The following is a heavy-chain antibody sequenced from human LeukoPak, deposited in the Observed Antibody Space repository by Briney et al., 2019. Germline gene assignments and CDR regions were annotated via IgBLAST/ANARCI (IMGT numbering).Heavy chain of an antibody. V-gene: IGHV4-39*01. D-gene: IGHD3-10*01. J-gene: IGHJ4*02. CDR3: ARHYGP. CDR1: GFTFSDYG. CDR2: IYYSGST. Sequence: PGKSLRLSCTASGFTFSDYGMHWVRQPPGKGLEWIGSIYYSGSTYYNPSLKSRVTISVDTSKNQFSLKLNSVTATDTAVYYCARHYGPWGQGTLVTVSS.